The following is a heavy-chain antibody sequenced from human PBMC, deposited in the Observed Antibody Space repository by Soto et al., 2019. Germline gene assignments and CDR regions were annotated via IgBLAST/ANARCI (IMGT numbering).Heavy chain of an antibody. Sequence: EVQLVESGGGLVQPGGSLRLSCAASGFTVSTNYMTWVRQAPGKGLEGVAVIYSGDTTNHADSVKGRFTISRYDSHNPLYLQLNSLRVGVSVLYYCVRITIRHHAYHIWGQGTMVTRS. J-gene: IGHJ3*02. V-gene: IGHV3-66*01. CDR1: GFTVSTNY. CDR3: VRITIRHHAYHI. CDR2: IYSGDTT. D-gene: IGHD3-3*01.